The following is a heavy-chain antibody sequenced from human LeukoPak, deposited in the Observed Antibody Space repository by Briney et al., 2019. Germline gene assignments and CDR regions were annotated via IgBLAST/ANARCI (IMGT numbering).Heavy chain of an antibody. D-gene: IGHD1-26*01. CDR1: GGTFSSYA. Sequence: SVKVSSKASGGTFSSYAISWVRQAPGHRLESMGGIIPIFGTANYAQKFQGRVTITTDESTSTAYMELSSLRSEDTAVYYCARDVRGVRATFVGYYYYYMDVWGKGTTVTVSS. CDR2: IIPIFGTA. J-gene: IGHJ6*03. CDR3: ARDVRGVRATFVGYYYYYMDV. V-gene: IGHV1-69*05.